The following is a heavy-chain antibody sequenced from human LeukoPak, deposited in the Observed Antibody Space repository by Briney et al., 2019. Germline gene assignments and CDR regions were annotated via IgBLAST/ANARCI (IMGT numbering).Heavy chain of an antibody. CDR2: INPNSGGT. Sequence: ASAKVSCKASGYTFTGYYMHWVRQAPGQGLEWMGWINPNSGGTNYAQKFQGRVTMTRDTSISTAYMELSRLRSDDTAVYYCARDYDSSGYYPWGGQGTLVTVSS. J-gene: IGHJ4*02. CDR3: ARDYDSSGYYPW. CDR1: GYTFTGYY. V-gene: IGHV1-2*02. D-gene: IGHD3-22*01.